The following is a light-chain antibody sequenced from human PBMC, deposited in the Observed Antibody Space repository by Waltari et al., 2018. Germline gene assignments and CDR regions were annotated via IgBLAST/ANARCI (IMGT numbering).Light chain of an antibody. V-gene: IGLV4-69*01. Sequence: QLVVTQSPSASAPLGPSVKPTCTLSSGHSSNIVALLQQRPEKGPRYLMKGNSDGSHIKGDDIPDRFSGSSSGAERYLTIASRQPDDEADYYCQTGGHGTWVFGGGTTLTVL. CDR2: GNSDGSH. CDR1: SGHSSNI. J-gene: IGLJ3*02. CDR3: QTGGHGTWV.